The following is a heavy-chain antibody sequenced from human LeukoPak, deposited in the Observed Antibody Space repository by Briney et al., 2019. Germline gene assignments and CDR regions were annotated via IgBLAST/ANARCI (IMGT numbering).Heavy chain of an antibody. CDR1: GGSISSSSYD. Sequence: SETLSLTCTVSGGSISSSSYDWGWIRQPPGKGLEWIGSIYYSGSTYYNPSLKSRVTISVDTSKNQFSLKLSSVTAADTAVYYCARHRTIFDYMGVWGKGTTVTVSS. V-gene: IGHV4-39*01. CDR2: IYYSGST. D-gene: IGHD3-3*01. J-gene: IGHJ6*03. CDR3: ARHRTIFDYMGV.